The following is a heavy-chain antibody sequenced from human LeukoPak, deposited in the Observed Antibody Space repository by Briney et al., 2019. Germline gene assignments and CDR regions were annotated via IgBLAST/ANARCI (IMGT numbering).Heavy chain of an antibody. CDR1: GFTFLNYA. Sequence: PGRSLRLSCVTSGFTFLNYAVHWVRQAPGKGLEWVAVMSYDGNNNYYADSVKGRFTLSRDSSKNTLYLQMDSLRPEDTALYYCTREWGTAADYWGQGTLVTVSS. J-gene: IGHJ4*02. CDR2: MSYDGNNN. D-gene: IGHD6-13*01. CDR3: TREWGTAADY. V-gene: IGHV3-30-3*01.